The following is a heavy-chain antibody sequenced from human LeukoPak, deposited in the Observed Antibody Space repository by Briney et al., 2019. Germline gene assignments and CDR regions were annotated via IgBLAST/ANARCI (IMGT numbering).Heavy chain of an antibody. Sequence: RASVKVSCKASGGTFSSYAISWVRQAPGQGLEWMGGIIPIFGTANYAQKFQGRVTITADESTSTAYMELSSLRSEDTAVYYCARDQHRSYYYGMDVWGQGTTVTVSS. CDR1: GGTFSSYA. CDR2: IIPIFGTA. D-gene: IGHD6-13*01. CDR3: ARDQHRSYYYGMDV. V-gene: IGHV1-69*01. J-gene: IGHJ6*02.